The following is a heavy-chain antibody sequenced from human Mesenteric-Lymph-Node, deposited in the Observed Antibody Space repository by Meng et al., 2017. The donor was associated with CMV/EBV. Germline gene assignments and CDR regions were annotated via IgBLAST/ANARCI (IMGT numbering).Heavy chain of an antibody. V-gene: IGHV4-34*01. CDR3: ARGPGYYDSSGYFVGVVGDY. CDR2: INHSGST. Sequence: SETLSLTCAVYGGSFSGYYWSWIRQPPGKGLEWIGEINHSGSTNYNPSLKSRVTISVDTSKNQFSLKLSSVTAADTAVYYCARGPGYYDSSGYFVGVVGDYWGQRTLVTVSS. J-gene: IGHJ4*02. CDR1: GGSFSGYY. D-gene: IGHD3-22*01.